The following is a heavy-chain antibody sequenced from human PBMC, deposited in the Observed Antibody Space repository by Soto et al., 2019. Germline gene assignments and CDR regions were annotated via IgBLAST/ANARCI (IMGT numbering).Heavy chain of an antibody. CDR3: ARVNADIWQLVALDY. D-gene: IGHD6-6*01. CDR1: GGTFSSYT. CDR2: IIPILGIA. V-gene: IGHV1-69*02. J-gene: IGHJ4*02. Sequence: QVQLVQSGAEVKKPGSSVKVSCKASGGTFSSYTISWVRQAPGQGLEWMGRIIPILGIANYAQKFQGRVTITADKSTSTAYMELSSLRSEDTAVYYCARVNADIWQLVALDYWGQGTLVTVSS.